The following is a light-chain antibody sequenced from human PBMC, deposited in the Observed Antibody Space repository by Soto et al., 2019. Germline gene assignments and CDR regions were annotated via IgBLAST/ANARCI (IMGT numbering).Light chain of an antibody. CDR2: EGS. J-gene: IGLJ1*01. V-gene: IGLV2-23*01. CDR3: CSYASGGTYV. CDR1: SSDIGSYNL. Sequence: QSALTQPASVSGSPGQSITISCTGTSSDIGSYNLVSWYQQHPSKAPKLMIYEGSKRPAGVSDRLSGSRSGNTASLTISGLQAEDEADYYCCSYASGGTYVFGTGTKLTVL.